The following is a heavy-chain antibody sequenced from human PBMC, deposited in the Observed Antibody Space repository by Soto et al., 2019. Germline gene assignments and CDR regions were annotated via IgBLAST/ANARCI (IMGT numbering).Heavy chain of an antibody. Sequence: ASVKVSCKASGGTFSSYAISWVRQAPGQGLEWMGGIIPTFGTANYAQKFQGRVTITADKSTSTAYMELSSLRSEDTAVYYCASHPGGGVWNYYYYYGMDVWGQGTTVTVSS. D-gene: IGHD3-16*01. J-gene: IGHJ6*02. CDR3: ASHPGGGVWNYYYYYGMDV. CDR1: GGTFSSYA. CDR2: IIPTFGTA. V-gene: IGHV1-69*06.